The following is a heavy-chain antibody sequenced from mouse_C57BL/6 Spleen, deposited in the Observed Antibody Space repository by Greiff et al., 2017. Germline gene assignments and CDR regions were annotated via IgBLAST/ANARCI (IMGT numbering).Heavy chain of an antibody. CDR1: GYTFTSYW. D-gene: IGHD1-1*01. Sequence: QVQLQQPGAELVMPGASVKLSCKASGYTFTSYWMHWVKQRPGQGLEWIGEIDPSDIYTNYNQKFKGKSTLTVDKSSSTAYMQLSSLTSEDSAVYYCAGGSSNFDYWGQGTTRTVSS. CDR2: IDPSDIYT. J-gene: IGHJ2*01. V-gene: IGHV1-69*01. CDR3: AGGSSNFDY.